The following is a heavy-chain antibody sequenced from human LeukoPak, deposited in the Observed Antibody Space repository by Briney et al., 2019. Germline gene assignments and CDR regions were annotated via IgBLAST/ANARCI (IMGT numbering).Heavy chain of an antibody. D-gene: IGHD3-3*01. Sequence: PSETLSLTCTVSGGSISSSSYYWGWIRQPPGKGLEWIGSIYYSGSTYYNPSLKSRVTISVDTSKNQFSLKLSSVTAADTAVYYCARRTFFWSGYYAFDYWGQGTLVTVSS. CDR3: ARRTFFWSGYYAFDY. J-gene: IGHJ4*02. CDR2: IYYSGST. V-gene: IGHV4-39*01. CDR1: GGSISSSSYY.